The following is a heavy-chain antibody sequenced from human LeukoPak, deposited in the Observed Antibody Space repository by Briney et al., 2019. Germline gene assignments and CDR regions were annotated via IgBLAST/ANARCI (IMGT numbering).Heavy chain of an antibody. CDR2: INPSGGST. CDR3: ATALLGYCSGGSCYSPWDFDT. J-gene: IGHJ4*02. CDR1: GYTFTSYY. Sequence: ASVKVSCKASGYTFTSYYMHWVRQAPGQGLEWMGIINPSGGSTSYAQKFQGRVTMTRDMSTSTVYMELSSLRSEDTAVYYCATALLGYCSGGSCYSPWDFDTGAREPWSPSPQ. V-gene: IGHV1-46*01. D-gene: IGHD2-15*01.